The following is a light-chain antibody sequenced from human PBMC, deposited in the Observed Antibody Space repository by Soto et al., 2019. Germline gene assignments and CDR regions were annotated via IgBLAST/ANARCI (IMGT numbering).Light chain of an antibody. V-gene: IGLV2-8*01. Sequence: QSVLTQPPSASGSPGQSVTISCTGTSSDVGGYNYVSWCQQHPGKVPKVLISEVNKRPSGVPDRFSGSKSGNTASLTVSGLQADDEADYYCSSVAGTFFVFGTGTKVTVL. CDR3: SSVAGTFFV. CDR2: EVN. J-gene: IGLJ1*01. CDR1: SSDVGGYNY.